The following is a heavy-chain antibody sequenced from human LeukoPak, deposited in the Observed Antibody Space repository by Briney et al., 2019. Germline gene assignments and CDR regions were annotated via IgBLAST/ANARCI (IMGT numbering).Heavy chain of an antibody. J-gene: IGHJ4*02. CDR2: IYYSGST. CDR1: GGSISGYY. CDR3: ARYSDSSGYYDY. Sequence: PSETLSLTCSVSGGSISGYYWSWIRQPPGEGLEWIGYIYYSGSTNYNPSLKSRVTISVDTSKNQFSLELTSVTAADTAVYYCARYSDSSGYYDYWGQGTLVTVSS. V-gene: IGHV4-59*12. D-gene: IGHD3-22*01.